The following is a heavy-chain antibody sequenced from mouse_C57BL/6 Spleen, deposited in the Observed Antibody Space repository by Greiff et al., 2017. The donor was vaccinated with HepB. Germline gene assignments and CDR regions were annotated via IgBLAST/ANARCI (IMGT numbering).Heavy chain of an antibody. CDR3: AKNYYDYEDWFAY. CDR2: ISSGSSTI. V-gene: IGHV5-17*01. D-gene: IGHD2-4*01. Sequence: EVQRVESGGGLVKPGGSLKLSCAASGFTFSDYGMHWVRQAPEKGLEWVAYISSGSSTIYYADTVKGRFTISRDNAKNTLFLQMTSLRSEDTAMYYCAKNYYDYEDWFAYWGQGTLVTVSA. J-gene: IGHJ3*01. CDR1: GFTFSDYG.